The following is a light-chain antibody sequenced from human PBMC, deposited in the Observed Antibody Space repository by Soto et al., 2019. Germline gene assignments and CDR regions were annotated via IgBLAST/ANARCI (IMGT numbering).Light chain of an antibody. CDR2: KAS. CDR1: QSINRW. V-gene: IGKV1-5*03. CDR3: LQYDIYPLS. J-gene: IGKJ4*01. Sequence: DIQMTQSPSTLASSVGDRVTITCRASQSINRWLAWYQQRPGKAPEILIHKASSLEAGVPSRFSGSDSGTEFALPISSVQPDDFATYFCLQYDIYPLSFGGGTKVEIK.